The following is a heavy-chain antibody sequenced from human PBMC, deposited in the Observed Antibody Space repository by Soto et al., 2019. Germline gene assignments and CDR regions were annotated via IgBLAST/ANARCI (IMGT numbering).Heavy chain of an antibody. CDR2: IVVGSGNT. D-gene: IGHD3-3*01. CDR1: GFTFTSSA. J-gene: IGHJ5*02. Sequence: SVKVSCKASGFTFTSSAVQWVRQARGQRLEWIGWIVVGSGNTNYAQKFQERVTITRDMSTSTAYMELSSLRSEDTAVYYCAADPTVYYDFWSGYSRPNWFDPWGQGTLVTVSS. V-gene: IGHV1-58*01. CDR3: AADPTVYYDFWSGYSRPNWFDP.